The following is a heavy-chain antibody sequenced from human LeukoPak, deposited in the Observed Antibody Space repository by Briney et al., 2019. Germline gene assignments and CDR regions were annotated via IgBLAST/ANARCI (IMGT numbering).Heavy chain of an antibody. CDR1: GYTFTGYY. V-gene: IGHV1-2*02. Sequence: RVASVKVSCKASGYTFTGYYMHWVRQAPGQGLEWMGWINPTSGGTNYAQKFQGRVTLTRDTSISTAYMELSRLRSDDTAVHYCARLRQWLVAYYFDYWGQGTLVTVSS. J-gene: IGHJ4*02. CDR2: INPTSGGT. CDR3: ARLRQWLVAYYFDY. D-gene: IGHD6-19*01.